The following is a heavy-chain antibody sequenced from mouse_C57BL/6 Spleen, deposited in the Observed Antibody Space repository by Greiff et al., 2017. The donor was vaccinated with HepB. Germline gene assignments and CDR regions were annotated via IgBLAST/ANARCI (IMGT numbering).Heavy chain of an antibody. CDR3: AREGLYDSGGFAY. V-gene: IGHV1-76*01. J-gene: IGHJ3*01. CDR1: GYTFTDYY. Sequence: QVQLQQSGAELVRPGASVKLSCKASGYTFTDYYINWVKQRPGQGLEWIARIYPGSGNTYYNEKFKGKATLTAEKSSSTAYMQLSSLTSEDSAVYFCAREGLYDSGGFAYWGQGTLVTVSA. CDR2: IYPGSGNT. D-gene: IGHD2-3*01.